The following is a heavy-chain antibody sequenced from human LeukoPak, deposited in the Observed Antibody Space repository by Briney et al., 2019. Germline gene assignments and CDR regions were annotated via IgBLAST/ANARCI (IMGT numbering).Heavy chain of an antibody. J-gene: IGHJ4*02. V-gene: IGHV3-64D*06. CDR1: GFTFSNHF. CDR2: IGPNGAST. CDR3: VKDLTGTWSFDY. D-gene: IGHD3-9*01. Sequence: GGSLRLSCSTSGFTFSNHFMHWVRQAPGKGLEHVSSIGPNGASTLYADSVKGRFTISRDNSKNALYLQLTSLRLEDTALYYCVKDLTGTWSFDYWGQGTLVTVSS.